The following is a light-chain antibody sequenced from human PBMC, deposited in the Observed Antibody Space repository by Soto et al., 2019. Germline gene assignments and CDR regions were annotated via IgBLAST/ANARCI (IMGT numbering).Light chain of an antibody. J-gene: IGLJ2*01. CDR1: TGAVTNGHY. CDR3: LLSYSGAHVV. V-gene: IGLV7-46*01. Sequence: QTVVTQEPSLTVSPGETVTLTCGSSTGAVTNGHYPYSFQQTPGQAPRTLVYDTSNKHSWTPARFSGSLLGGKAALTLSGAQPEDEADYYCLLSYSGAHVVFGGGTKLTVL. CDR2: DTS.